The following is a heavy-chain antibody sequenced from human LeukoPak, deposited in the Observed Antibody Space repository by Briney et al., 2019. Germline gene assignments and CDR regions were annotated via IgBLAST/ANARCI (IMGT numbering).Heavy chain of an antibody. CDR3: AKTNGYYDY. Sequence: PGGSLRLSCAAPGFTFSNNGMSWVRQSPGRGLEWVSGISGGGDTTYYAESVKGRFTISRDNSKNTLFLQMNSLTAEDTAVYYCAKTNGYYDYWGQGTLVAVSS. V-gene: IGHV3-23*01. CDR1: GFTFSNNG. J-gene: IGHJ4*02. D-gene: IGHD3-22*01. CDR2: ISGGGDTT.